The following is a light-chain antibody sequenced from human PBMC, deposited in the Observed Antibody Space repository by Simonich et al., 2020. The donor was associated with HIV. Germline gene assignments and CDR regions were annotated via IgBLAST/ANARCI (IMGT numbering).Light chain of an antibody. CDR1: QSISSY. CDR3: QQYNSSPVYT. V-gene: IGKV1-5*03. J-gene: IGKJ2*01. Sequence: DIQMTQSPSSLSVSVGDRVTITCRASQSISSYLNCYQQKPGKAPKLLIYKASSLESGVPSRFSGSGSGTEVTLTISSLQPDDFATYYCQQYNSSPVYTFGQGTKLEIK. CDR2: KAS.